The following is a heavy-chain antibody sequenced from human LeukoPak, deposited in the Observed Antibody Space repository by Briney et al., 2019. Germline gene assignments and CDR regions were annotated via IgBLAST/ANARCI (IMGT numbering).Heavy chain of an antibody. J-gene: IGHJ4*02. D-gene: IGHD1-20*01. V-gene: IGHV4-38-2*02. CDR1: GYSITNGYY. Sequence: SETLSLTCTVSGYSITNGYYWGRIRQPPGKRLEWIGSIYHDGRIDYNPSLKSRVTISRDMSNDQFSLKLSSVTAADTAMYYCARDTSPGITGTYWGQGTLVTVSS. CDR3: ARDTSPGITGTY. CDR2: IYHDGRI.